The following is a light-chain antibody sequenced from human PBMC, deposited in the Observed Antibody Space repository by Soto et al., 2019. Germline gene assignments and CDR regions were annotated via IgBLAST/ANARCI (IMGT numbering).Light chain of an antibody. CDR2: AAS. CDR1: QSISSY. J-gene: IGKJ1*01. CDR3: QQYTNTNNTWM. Sequence: DIQVTQSPSSLSASVGDRVTITCRASQSISSYLNWYQQKPGKAPKLLIYAASSLQSGVASRFSGSGSGTEFTLIISGLQPDDSATYYCQQYTNTNNTWMFGQGTKVDIK. V-gene: IGKV1-39*01.